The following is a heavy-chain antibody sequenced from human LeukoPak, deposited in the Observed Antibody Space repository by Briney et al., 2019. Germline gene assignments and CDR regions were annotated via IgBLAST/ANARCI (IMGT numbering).Heavy chain of an antibody. CDR3: ARALSWTTDSYYYMDV. Sequence: ASVKVSCKASGYTFTSYDINWVRQATGQGLEWMGWMNPNSGNTGYAPKFQGRVTMTKNTSITTAYMELSSLRSEDTAVYYCARALSWTTDSYYYMDVWGKGTTVTVS. D-gene: IGHD3/OR15-3a*01. J-gene: IGHJ6*03. V-gene: IGHV1-8*01. CDR2: MNPNSGNT. CDR1: GYTFTSYD.